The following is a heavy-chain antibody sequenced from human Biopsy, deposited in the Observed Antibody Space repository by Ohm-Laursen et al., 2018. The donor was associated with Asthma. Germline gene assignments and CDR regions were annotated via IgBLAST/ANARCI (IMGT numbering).Heavy chain of an antibody. Sequence: TLSLTCSMYGLSSSAYYWTWIRQTPGQGLEWIGESDHRGNTNTNATLKSRVTISKAKSANEFSLKMKSVTAADTAIYYCARGPEWSGLDIWGQGTTVTVSS. J-gene: IGHJ6*02. CDR3: ARGPEWSGLDI. CDR1: GLSSSAYY. CDR2: SDHRGNT. V-gene: IGHV4-34*01. D-gene: IGHD3-3*01.